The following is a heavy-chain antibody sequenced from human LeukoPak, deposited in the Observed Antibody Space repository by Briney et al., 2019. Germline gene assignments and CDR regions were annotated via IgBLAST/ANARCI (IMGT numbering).Heavy chain of an antibody. J-gene: IGHJ6*02. Sequence: SETLSLTCAVYGGSFSGYYWSWIRQPPGKGLEWIGEINHSGSTNYNPSLKSRVTISVDTSKNQFSLKLSSVTAADTAVYYCARGSRPFTIFGVAVSYGMDVWGQGTTVTVSS. V-gene: IGHV4-34*01. CDR1: GGSFSGYY. CDR2: INHSGST. D-gene: IGHD3-3*01. CDR3: ARGSRPFTIFGVAVSYGMDV.